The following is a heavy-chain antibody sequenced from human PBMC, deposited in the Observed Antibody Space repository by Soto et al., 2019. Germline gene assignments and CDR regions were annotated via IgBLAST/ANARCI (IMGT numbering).Heavy chain of an antibody. CDR1: GGTFSSYT. CDR3: ARDQRAPTTQLSGDYAEYFQH. Sequence: GASVKVSCKASGGTFSSYTISWVRQAPGQGLEWMGRIIPILGIANYAQKFQGRVTITADKSTSTAYMELSSLRSEDTAVYYCARDQRAPTTQLSGDYAEYFQHWGQGTLVTVSS. CDR2: IIPILGIA. J-gene: IGHJ1*01. V-gene: IGHV1-69*04. D-gene: IGHD4-17*01.